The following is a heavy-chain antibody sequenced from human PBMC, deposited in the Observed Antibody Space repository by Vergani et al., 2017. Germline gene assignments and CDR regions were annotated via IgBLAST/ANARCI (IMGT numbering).Heavy chain of an antibody. CDR1: GFTFSSYA. J-gene: IGHJ3*02. Sequence: QVQLVESGGGVVQPGRSLRLSCAASGFTFSSYAMHWVRQAPGKGLEWVAVISYDGSNKYYADSVKGRFTISRDNSKNTLYLQMNSLRAEDTAVYYCARDLPDLTMIVVVITTHGAFDIWGQGTMVTVSS. D-gene: IGHD3-22*01. CDR2: ISYDGSNK. CDR3: ARDLPDLTMIVVVITTHGAFDI. V-gene: IGHV3-30*01.